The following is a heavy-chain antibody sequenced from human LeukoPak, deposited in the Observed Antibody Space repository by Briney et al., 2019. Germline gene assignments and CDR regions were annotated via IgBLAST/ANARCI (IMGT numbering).Heavy chain of an antibody. V-gene: IGHV1-18*01. D-gene: IGHD3-22*01. CDR2: ISAYNGNT. Sequence: GASVKVSCRASGYTLTSYGITWVRQAPGQGLEWMGWISAYNGNTNYAQKLKGRVTMTTDTSTSTAYMELRSLRSDDTAVYYCARFPMIVVVTDFDYWGQGTLVTVSS. CDR3: ARFPMIVVVTDFDY. CDR1: GYTLTSYG. J-gene: IGHJ4*02.